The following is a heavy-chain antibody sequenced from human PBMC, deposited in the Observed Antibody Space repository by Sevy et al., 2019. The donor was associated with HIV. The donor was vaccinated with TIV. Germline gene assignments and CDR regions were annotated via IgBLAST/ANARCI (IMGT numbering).Heavy chain of an antibody. D-gene: IGHD3-22*01. CDR3: ARVLNPEYYYDSSGYHPVDY. CDR1: GFTFSDYY. CDR2: ISSSGSTI. J-gene: IGHJ4*02. Sequence: GGSLRLSCAASGFTFSDYYMSWIRQAPGKGLEWVSYISSSGSTIYYADSVKGRFTISRDNAKNSLYLLMNSLRAEDTAVYYCARVLNPEYYYDSSGYHPVDYWGQGTLVTVSS. V-gene: IGHV3-11*01.